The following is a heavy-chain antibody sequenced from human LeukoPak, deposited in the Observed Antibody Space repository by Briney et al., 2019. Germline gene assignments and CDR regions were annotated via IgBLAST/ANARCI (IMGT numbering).Heavy chain of an antibody. CDR2: ISGSGGST. Sequence: GGSLRLSCAASGFTFSSYAMSWVRQAPGKGLEWVSAISGSGGSTYYADSMKGRFTISRDNSKNTLYLQMNSPRAEDTAVYYCAKDLATNFPYCGGDCFGAFDIWGQGTMVTVSS. V-gene: IGHV3-23*01. CDR1: GFTFSSYA. J-gene: IGHJ3*02. CDR3: AKDLATNFPYCGGDCFGAFDI. D-gene: IGHD2-21*02.